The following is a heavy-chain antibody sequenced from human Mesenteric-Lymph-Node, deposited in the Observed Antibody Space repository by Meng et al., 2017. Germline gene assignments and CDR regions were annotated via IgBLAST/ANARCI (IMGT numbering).Heavy chain of an antibody. J-gene: IGHJ4*01. CDR2: IRASDGAT. CDR1: GFTFSTCG. Sequence: EVEVGGSGGGLLPPGGSLRLSCAASGFTFSTCGMTWVRQAAGKGLEWVSTIRASDGATYYADSGKGRFTISRDNSKNTLYLQMSSLRAEDTAVYYCLKGGWGSIFDYWGQGTLVTVSS. CDR3: LKGGWGSIFDY. D-gene: IGHD2-21*01. V-gene: IGHV3-23*04.